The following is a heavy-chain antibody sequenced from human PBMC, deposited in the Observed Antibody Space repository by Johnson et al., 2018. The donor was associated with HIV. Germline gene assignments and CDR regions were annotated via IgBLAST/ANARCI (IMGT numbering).Heavy chain of an antibody. CDR1: GFTFSDYS. J-gene: IGHJ3*02. D-gene: IGHD2-15*01. CDR2: ISSSGSTI. CDR3: ARSKDCSGGSCPDAFDI. V-gene: IGHV3-11*04. Sequence: QVQLVESGGGLVQPGGSLRVSCAASGFTFSDYSMSWIRQAPGKGLEWVSYISSSGSTIYSAESVKGRFTISRDNAKNSLYLQMNSLRAEDTAFYYCARSKDCSGGSCPDAFDIWGQGTMLIVSS.